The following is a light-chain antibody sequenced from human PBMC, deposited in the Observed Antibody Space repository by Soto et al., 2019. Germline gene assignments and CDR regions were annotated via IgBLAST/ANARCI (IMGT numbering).Light chain of an antibody. CDR3: QQYNSFWT. V-gene: IGKV1-5*01. CDR1: QSISSW. CDR2: DAS. J-gene: IGKJ1*01. Sequence: DIQMTHSPSTLSASVGDRVTITCRASQSISSWLAWYQQKPGKAPKLLIYDASYLERGVPSRFSGSGSGTEFTLTISSQQHDDLATYYCQQYNSFWTFGQGTKVEI.